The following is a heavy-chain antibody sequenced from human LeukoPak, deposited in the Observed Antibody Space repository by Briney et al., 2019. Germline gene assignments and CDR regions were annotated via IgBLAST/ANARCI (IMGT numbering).Heavy chain of an antibody. D-gene: IGHD1-26*01. J-gene: IGHJ4*02. Sequence: SETLSLTCTVSGGSISSYYWSWIRQPPGKGLEWIGYIYYSGSTNYNPPLKSRVTISVDTSKNQFSLKLSSVTAADTAVYYCARLERGGSIVAPFDYWGQGTLVTVSS. V-gene: IGHV4-59*08. CDR3: ARLERGGSIVAPFDY. CDR1: GGSISSYY. CDR2: IYYSGST.